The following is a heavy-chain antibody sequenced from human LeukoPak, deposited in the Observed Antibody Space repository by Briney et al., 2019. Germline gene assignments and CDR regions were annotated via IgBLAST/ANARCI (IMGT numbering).Heavy chain of an antibody. V-gene: IGHV4-31*03. CDR2: IYYSGST. CDR3: ARENFWLPKYYYGMDV. Sequence: SETLSPTCTVSGGSIRSAAYYWSWIRQPPGKGLEWIGYIYYSGSTYYNPSLKSRVTISVDTSKNQFSLKLSSVTAADTAVYYCARENFWLPKYYYGMDVWGQGTTVTVSS. J-gene: IGHJ6*02. D-gene: IGHD3-3*01. CDR1: GGSIRSAAYY.